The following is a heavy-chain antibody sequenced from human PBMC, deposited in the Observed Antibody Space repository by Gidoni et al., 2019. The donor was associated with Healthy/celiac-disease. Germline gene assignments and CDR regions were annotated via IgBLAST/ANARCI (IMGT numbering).Heavy chain of an antibody. CDR1: GFTFSRYG. J-gene: IGHJ4*02. V-gene: IGHV3-33*01. CDR3: ARDEWLLHSLDY. D-gene: IGHD3-22*01. Sequence: QVQLVESGGGVAQPGRSLRPSCAASGFTFSRYGMHWVRQAPGKGLEWVAVIWYDGSNKYYADSVKGRFTISRDNSKNTLYLQMNSLRAEDTAVYYCARDEWLLHSLDYWGQGTLVTVSS. CDR2: IWYDGSNK.